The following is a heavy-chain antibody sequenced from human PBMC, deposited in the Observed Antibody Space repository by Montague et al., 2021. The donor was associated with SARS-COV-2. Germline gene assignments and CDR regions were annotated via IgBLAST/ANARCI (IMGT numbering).Heavy chain of an antibody. CDR2: VHFTGST. D-gene: IGHD6-13*01. CDR1: GVSISSYY. V-gene: IGHV4-59*04. CDR3: AGYGRGGNYASPIYAMDV. Sequence: SETLSLTCTVSGVSISSYYWTWIWQPPGKTLERIGYVHFTGSTNSISSLNSRVTMSLDTSKNQFSLRLSSVTAADTAAYYCAGYGRGGNYASPIYAMDVWGQGTTVTVSS. J-gene: IGHJ6*02.